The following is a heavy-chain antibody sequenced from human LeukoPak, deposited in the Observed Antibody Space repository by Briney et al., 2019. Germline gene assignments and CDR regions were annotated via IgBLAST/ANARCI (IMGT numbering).Heavy chain of an antibody. J-gene: IGHJ4*02. Sequence: GGSLRLSCAASGFTVSSNYMNWVRQAPGKGLECISGSGGSTYYADSVKGRFTISRDNSKNTLYLQMNSLRTEDTAVYYCAKDRQWLVRRGNSFDYWGQGTLVTVSS. CDR3: AKDRQWLVRRGNSFDY. CDR1: GFTVSSNY. V-gene: IGHV3-23*01. CDR2: ISGSGGST. D-gene: IGHD6-19*01.